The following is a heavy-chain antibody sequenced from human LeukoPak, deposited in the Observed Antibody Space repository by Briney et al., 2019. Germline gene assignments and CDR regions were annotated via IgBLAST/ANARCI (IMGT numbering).Heavy chain of an antibody. V-gene: IGHV3-21*01. Sequence: GGSLRLSCAASGFTFSSSSMNWVRQAPGKGLEWVSSISSGSSYIYYADPLKGRFTVSRDNAKDSLYLQMNSLRAEDTAVYYCASERYNWNYAFDYWGQGILVTVSS. CDR3: ASERYNWNYAFDY. D-gene: IGHD1-7*01. CDR2: ISSGSSYI. CDR1: GFTFSSSS. J-gene: IGHJ4*02.